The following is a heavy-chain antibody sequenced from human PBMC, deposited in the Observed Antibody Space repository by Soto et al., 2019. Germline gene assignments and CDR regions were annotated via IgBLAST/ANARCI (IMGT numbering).Heavy chain of an antibody. Sequence: AGTLGLSISASVFPFDVYYMSGIRTTPGKGLEWVSYISSSGSTIYYPDSVKGRFTISRDNAKNSLYLQMNSLRAEDTAVYYCARDYYDSSGPKMDYWGQGNLVTVSS. J-gene: IGHJ4*02. D-gene: IGHD3-22*01. CDR3: ARDYYDSSGPKMDY. CDR1: VFPFDVYY. V-gene: IGHV3-11*01. CDR2: ISSSGSTI.